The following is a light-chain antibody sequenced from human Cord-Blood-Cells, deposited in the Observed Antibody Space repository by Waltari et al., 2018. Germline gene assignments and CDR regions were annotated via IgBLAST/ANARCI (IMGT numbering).Light chain of an antibody. Sequence: DIQTTPSPSPLSASVGDRVTITCRASQSISSYLNWYQQKPGKAPKLLIYAASSLQSGVPSRFSGSGSGTDFTLTISSLQPEDFATYYCQQSYSTPHTFGQGTKLEIK. CDR1: QSISSY. V-gene: IGKV1-39*01. J-gene: IGKJ2*01. CDR2: AAS. CDR3: QQSYSTPHT.